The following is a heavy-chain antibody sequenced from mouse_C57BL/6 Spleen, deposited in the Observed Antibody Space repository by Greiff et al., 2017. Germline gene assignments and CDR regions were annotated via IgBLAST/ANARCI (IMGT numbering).Heavy chain of an antibody. D-gene: IGHD1-1*01. V-gene: IGHV1-64*01. CDR2: IHPNSGST. CDR3: ARSYSYCSSPFAY. Sequence: QVQLQQPGAELVKPGASVKLSCKASGYTFTSYWMHWVKQRPGQGLEWIGRIHPNSGSTNYNEKFKSKATLTVDKSSSTAYMQLSSLTSEDSAVYYCARSYSYCSSPFAYWGQGTLVTVSA. J-gene: IGHJ3*01. CDR1: GYTFTSYW.